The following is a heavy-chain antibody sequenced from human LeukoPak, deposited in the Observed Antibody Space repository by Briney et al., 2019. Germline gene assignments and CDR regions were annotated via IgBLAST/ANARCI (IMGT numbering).Heavy chain of an antibody. Sequence: AASVKVSCKASGYTFTGYYMHWVRQAPGQGLEWMGWINPNSDYTFYAQKFQGRVTLTRDTSISTVYMELTTLTSDDTALYYCAVAPGDYWGQGTLVSVSA. V-gene: IGHV1-2*02. CDR1: GYTFTGYY. D-gene: IGHD2-21*01. CDR2: INPNSDYT. J-gene: IGHJ4*02. CDR3: AVAPGDY.